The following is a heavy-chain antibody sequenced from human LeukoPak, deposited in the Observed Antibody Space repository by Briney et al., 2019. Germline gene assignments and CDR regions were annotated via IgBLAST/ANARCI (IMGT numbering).Heavy chain of an antibody. CDR2: IYHSGST. V-gene: IGHV4-4*02. Sequence: SETLSLTCAVSGGSISSSNWWSWVRQPPGKGLEWIGEIYHSGSTNYNPSPKSRVTISVDKSKNQFSLKLSSVTAADTAVYYCARVVVVVPAAKQIDYWGQGTLVTVSS. CDR3: ARVVVVVPAAKQIDY. CDR1: GGSISSSNW. D-gene: IGHD2-2*01. J-gene: IGHJ4*02.